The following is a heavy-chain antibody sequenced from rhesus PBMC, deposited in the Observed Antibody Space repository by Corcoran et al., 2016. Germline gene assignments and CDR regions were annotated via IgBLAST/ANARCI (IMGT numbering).Heavy chain of an antibody. Sequence: EVQLVESGAGLVQPGGSLRLSCAASGFTFSSYGMSWVRQAPGKGLEWVSAINSGGGSTYYADSVKGRFTISRDNSKNTLSLQMNSLRAEDTAVYYCAKDLYSSWSGLDSWGQGVVVTVSS. J-gene: IGHJ6*01. CDR1: GFTFSSYG. D-gene: IGHD6-13*01. CDR2: INSGGGST. V-gene: IGHV3S5*01. CDR3: AKDLYSSWSGLDS.